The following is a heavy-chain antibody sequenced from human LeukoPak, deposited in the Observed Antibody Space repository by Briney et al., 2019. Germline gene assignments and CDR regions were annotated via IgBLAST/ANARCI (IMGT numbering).Heavy chain of an antibody. CDR1: GGSISSYY. V-gene: IGHV4-4*07. Sequence: PSETLSLTCTASGGSISSYYWSWIRQPAGKGLEWIGRIYTSGSTNYNPSLKSRVTMSVDTSKNQFSLKLSSVTAADTAVYYCARLKRDTAIVERSEKRYYFDYWGQGTLVTVSS. CDR2: IYTSGST. CDR3: ARLKRDTAIVERSEKRYYFDY. D-gene: IGHD5-18*01. J-gene: IGHJ4*02.